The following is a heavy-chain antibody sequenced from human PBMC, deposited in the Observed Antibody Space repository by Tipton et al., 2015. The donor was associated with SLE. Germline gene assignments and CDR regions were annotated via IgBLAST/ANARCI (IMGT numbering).Heavy chain of an antibody. CDR2: IYTSGST. D-gene: IGHD2-15*01. CDR1: GGSISSGSYY. J-gene: IGHJ1*01. CDR3: AREGLVVAATQGYFQH. Sequence: TLSLTCTVSGGSISSGSYYWSWIRQPAGKGLEWIGRIYTSGSTNYNPSLKSRVTISVDTFKNQFSLKLSSVTAADTAVYYCAREGLVVAATQGYFQHWGQGTLVTVSS. V-gene: IGHV4-61*02.